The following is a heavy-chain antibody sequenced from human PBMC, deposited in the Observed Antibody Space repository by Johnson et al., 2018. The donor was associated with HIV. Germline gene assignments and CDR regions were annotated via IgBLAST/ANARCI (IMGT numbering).Heavy chain of an antibody. D-gene: IGHD3-3*02. CDR3: ARPHLIFPKIPFDF. Sequence: VQLVESGGGVVRPGGSLRLSCAASGFTFSSYWMHWVRQAPGKALVWVSRINSDGSGTSYADSVKGRFTISRDNARNSVFLQLNNLRVEDTAVYFCARPHLIFPKIPFDFWGQGTLVTVSS. V-gene: IGHV3-74*02. CDR2: INSDGSGT. CDR1: GFTFSSYW. J-gene: IGHJ3*01.